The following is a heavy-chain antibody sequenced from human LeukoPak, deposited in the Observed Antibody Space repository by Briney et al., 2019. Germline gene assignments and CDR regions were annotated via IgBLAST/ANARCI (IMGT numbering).Heavy chain of an antibody. CDR1: EFTFNNYA. CDR3: SREMNEVTPACDF. Sequence: GGSLRLSCAASEFTFNNYAMTWVRQAPGKGLEWVSTIGGSGCLKFYADSVRGRFTVSRDNSKSTVYLQMNSLRIDDTAIYYCSREMNEVTPACDFWGQGTLVTVST. V-gene: IGHV3-23*01. CDR2: IGGSGCLK. J-gene: IGHJ4*02.